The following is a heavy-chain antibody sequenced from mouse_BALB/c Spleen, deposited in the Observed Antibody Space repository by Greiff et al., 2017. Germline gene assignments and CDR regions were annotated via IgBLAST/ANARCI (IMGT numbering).Heavy chain of an antibody. J-gene: IGHJ1*01. V-gene: IGHV1-14*01. CDR3: AREPLLDRGYFDV. CDR1: GYTFTSYV. CDR2: INPYNDGT. Sequence: EVKLMESGPELVKPGASVKMSCKASGYTFTSYVMHWVKQKPGQGLEWIGYINPYNDGTKYNEKFKGKATLTSDKSSSTAYMELSSLTSEDSAVYYCAREPLLDRGYFDVWGAGTTVTVSS. D-gene: IGHD3-3*01.